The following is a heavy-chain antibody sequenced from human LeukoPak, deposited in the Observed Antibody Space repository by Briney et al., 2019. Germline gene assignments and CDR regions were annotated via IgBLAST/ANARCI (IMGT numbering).Heavy chain of an antibody. D-gene: IGHD3-22*01. Sequence: ASVKVSCKASGYTLSNYDISWVRQAPGQGLEWMGWISVYNGNTNYAQKFQGRVTITADESTSTAYMELSSLRSEDTAVYYCARARLLDNWFDPWGQGTLVTVSS. CDR2: ISVYNGNT. V-gene: IGHV1-18*01. CDR1: GYTLSNYD. CDR3: ARARLLDNWFDP. J-gene: IGHJ5*02.